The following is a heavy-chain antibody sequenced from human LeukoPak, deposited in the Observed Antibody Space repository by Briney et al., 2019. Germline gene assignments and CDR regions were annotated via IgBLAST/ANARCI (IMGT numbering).Heavy chain of an antibody. J-gene: IGHJ4*02. CDR1: GFTFSTYG. D-gene: IGHD3-10*01. V-gene: IGHV3-23*01. CDR2: ISGSGGKT. CDR3: AKQGDRAYFDY. Sequence: GGSLRLSCAASGFTFSTYGMNWVRQAPGKGLEWVSDISGSGGKTQYADSVKGRFTMSRDNSKNTLYLQMSSLRVEDTAIYYCAKQGDRAYFDYWGQGTQVTVSS.